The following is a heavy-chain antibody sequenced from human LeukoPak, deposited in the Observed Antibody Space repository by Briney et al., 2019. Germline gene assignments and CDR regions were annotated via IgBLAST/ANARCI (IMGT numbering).Heavy chain of an antibody. CDR1: GGSISSGSYY. D-gene: IGHD6-19*01. Sequence: PSQTLSLTCTVSGGSISSGSYYWSWIRQPAGKGLEWIGRIYTSGSTSYNPSLKSRVTISVDTSKNQFSLKLSSVTAADTAVYYCARVSGIAVAGVAFDIWGQGTMVTVSS. CDR3: ARVSGIAVAGVAFDI. CDR2: IYTSGST. J-gene: IGHJ3*02. V-gene: IGHV4-61*02.